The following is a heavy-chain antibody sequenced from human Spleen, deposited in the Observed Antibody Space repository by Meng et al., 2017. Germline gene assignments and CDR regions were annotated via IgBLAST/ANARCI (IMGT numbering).Heavy chain of an antibody. J-gene: IGHJ4*02. Sequence: QLQHIQVGAVLLHPSETLSLPCGVYGWSFSGHYWTWIRQPPGKGLEWIGEINHSGSTNYNPSLKSRVTISVDTSKNQFSLKLSSVTAADTAVYYCARVARNYDFWSAYQIDYWGQGTLVTVSS. CDR3: ARVARNYDFWSAYQIDY. D-gene: IGHD3-3*01. V-gene: IGHV4-34*01. CDR1: GWSFSGHY. CDR2: INHSGST.